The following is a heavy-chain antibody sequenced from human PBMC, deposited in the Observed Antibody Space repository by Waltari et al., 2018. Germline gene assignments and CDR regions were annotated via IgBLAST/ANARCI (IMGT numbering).Heavy chain of an antibody. CDR2: VWHDGSYK. D-gene: IGHD2-8*02. CDR1: GFSFSNYA. V-gene: IGHV3-33*06. CDR3: AKDGSASRLVRYYLDH. J-gene: IGHJ4*02. Sequence: QVHLVESGGGVVRPGGSLRLSCAASGFSFSNYALHWVRPAPGKGLEWVAVVWHDGSYKFYADSVKGRFTISRDNSKNTLYFQMNSLRAEDTAMYYCAKDGSASRLVRYYLDHWGPGTLVTVSS.